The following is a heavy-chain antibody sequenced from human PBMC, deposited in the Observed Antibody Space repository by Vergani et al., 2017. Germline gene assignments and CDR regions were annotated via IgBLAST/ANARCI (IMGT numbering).Heavy chain of an antibody. V-gene: IGHV4-59*12. D-gene: IGHD2-2*01. Sequence: QVQLQESGPGLVKPSETLSLTCTVSGGSISSYYWSWIRQPPGKGLEWIGYIYYSGSTNYNPSLKSRVTISVDTSKNQFSLKLSSVTAADTAVYYCARAKVQRDSVVVPAARIRGYYYYMDVWGKGTTVTVSS. J-gene: IGHJ6*03. CDR2: IYYSGST. CDR1: GGSISSYY. CDR3: ARAKVQRDSVVVPAARIRGYYYYMDV.